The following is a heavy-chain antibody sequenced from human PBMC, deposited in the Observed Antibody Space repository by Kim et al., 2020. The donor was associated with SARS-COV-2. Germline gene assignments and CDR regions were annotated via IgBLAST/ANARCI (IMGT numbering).Heavy chain of an antibody. Sequence: GSNKCYASSVEGRFTISSDNSKNTLYLQMNRLRAEDTAVYYCAKVGPDYWGQGTLVTVSS. CDR3: AKVGPDY. CDR2: GSNK. J-gene: IGHJ4*02. V-gene: IGHV3-30*02.